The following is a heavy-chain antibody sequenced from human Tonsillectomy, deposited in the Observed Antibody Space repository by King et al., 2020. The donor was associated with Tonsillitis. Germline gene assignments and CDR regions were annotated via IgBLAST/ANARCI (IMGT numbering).Heavy chain of an antibody. J-gene: IGHJ4*02. CDR1: GFTFSDYY. Sequence: QLVQSGGGLVKPGGSLRLSCAASGFTFSDYYMSWIRQAPGKGLECVSYISSSSSYTNYADSVKGRFTISRDNAKNSLYLQMNSLRAEDTALYYCASRMATKDYFDYWGQGTLVTVSS. CDR3: ASRMATKDYFDY. CDR2: ISSSSSYT. D-gene: IGHD5-24*01. V-gene: IGHV3-11*06.